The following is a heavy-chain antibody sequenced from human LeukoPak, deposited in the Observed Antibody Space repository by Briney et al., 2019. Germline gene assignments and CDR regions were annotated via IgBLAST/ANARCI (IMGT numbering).Heavy chain of an antibody. CDR2: INAYKGNT. D-gene: IGHD3-22*01. CDR3: ARDKSDDSGGDAFDL. J-gene: IGHJ3*01. Sequence: ASVKVSCKASGYIFTSYGITWVRQAPGQGLEWMGWINAYKGNTNYAQNLQGRVTMTTDTSTSTVYMELRSLRSEDTAVYFCARDKSDDSGGDAFDLWGQETMVTVSS. CDR1: GYIFTSYG. V-gene: IGHV1-18*01.